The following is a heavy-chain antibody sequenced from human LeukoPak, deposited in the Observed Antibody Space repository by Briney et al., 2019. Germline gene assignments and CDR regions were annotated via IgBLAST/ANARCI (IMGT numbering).Heavy chain of an antibody. Sequence: GGSLRLSCAASGFTFSSYGMHWVRQAPGKGLEWVALIWYDGSNKYYTDSVKGRLTISRDNSKNTLYLQMDSLRAEDTAIYYCAREGPRGNSQFDYWGQGTLVTVSS. V-gene: IGHV3-33*01. J-gene: IGHJ4*02. CDR2: IWYDGSNK. CDR3: AREGPRGNSQFDY. D-gene: IGHD2/OR15-2a*01. CDR1: GFTFSSYG.